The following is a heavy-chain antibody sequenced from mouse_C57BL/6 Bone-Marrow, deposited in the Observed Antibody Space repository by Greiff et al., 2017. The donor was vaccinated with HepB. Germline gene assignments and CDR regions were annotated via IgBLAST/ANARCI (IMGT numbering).Heavy chain of an antibody. J-gene: IGHJ4*01. D-gene: IGHD1-1*01. V-gene: IGHV5-9-1*02. CDR3: TRDPNYYGSSYYAMDY. CDR1: GFTFSSYA. CDR2: ISSGGDYI. Sequence: EVMLVESGEGLVKPGGSLKLSCAASGFTFSSYAMSWVRQTPEKRLEWVAYISSGGDYIYYADTVKGRFTFSRDNARNTLYLQMSSLKSEDTAMYYCTRDPNYYGSSYYAMDYWGQGTSVTVSS.